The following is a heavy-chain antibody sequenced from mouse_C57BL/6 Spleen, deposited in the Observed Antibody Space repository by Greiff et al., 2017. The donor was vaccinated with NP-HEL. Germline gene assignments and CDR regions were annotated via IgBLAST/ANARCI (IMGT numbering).Heavy chain of an antibody. V-gene: IGHV1-69*01. CDR1: GYTFTSYW. CDR3: ARSETEYAMDY. CDR2: IDPSDSST. J-gene: IGHJ4*01. Sequence: QVQLQQPGAELVMPGASVQLSCKASGYTFTSYWMHWVKQRPGQGLEWIGEIDPSDSSTNYNQKFKGKSTLTVDKSSSTAYMQLSSLTSEDSAVYYCARSETEYAMDYWGQGTSVTVSS.